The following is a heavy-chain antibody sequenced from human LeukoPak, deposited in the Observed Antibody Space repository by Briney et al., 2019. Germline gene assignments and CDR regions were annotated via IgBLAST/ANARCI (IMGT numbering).Heavy chain of an antibody. CDR3: ARDSPTSWGSGWYYFEY. D-gene: IGHD6-13*01. Sequence: GRSLRLSCAASGFTFSSYAMHWVRQAPGKGLEWVAAVSYDGSDKYYADSVKGRFTISRDNSRNTLYLQMNSLTAEDTAVYYCARDSPTSWGSGWYYFEYWGQGTLVTVSS. CDR2: VSYDGSDK. CDR1: GFTFSSYA. V-gene: IGHV3-30*04. J-gene: IGHJ4*02.